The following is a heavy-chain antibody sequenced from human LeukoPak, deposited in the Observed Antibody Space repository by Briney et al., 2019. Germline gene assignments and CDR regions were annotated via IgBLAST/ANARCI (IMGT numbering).Heavy chain of an antibody. V-gene: IGHV4-59*08. CDR1: GGSISSYY. CDR2: IYYSGST. CDR3: ARQDPHLNAFDI. Sequence: PSETLCLTCAVSGGSISSYYWSWLRQPPGKGLAWIGYIYYSGSTNYNPSLKSRVTISVDTSKNQFSLKLSSVTAADTAVYYCARQDPHLNAFDIWGQGTMVTVSS. J-gene: IGHJ3*02.